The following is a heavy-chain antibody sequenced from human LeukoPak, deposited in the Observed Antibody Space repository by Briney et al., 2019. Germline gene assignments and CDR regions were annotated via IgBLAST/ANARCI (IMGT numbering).Heavy chain of an antibody. CDR3: ASTEDSGPHYYFDY. CDR2: ISGSGGST. CDR1: GFTFSSYA. D-gene: IGHD3-10*01. V-gene: IGHV3-23*01. Sequence: GESLRLSCAASGFTFSSYAMSWVRQAPGKGLEWVSAISGSGGSTYYADSVKGRFTISRDNSKNMVYLQMNSLRAEDTAVYYCASTEDSGPHYYFDYWGQGTLVTVSS. J-gene: IGHJ4*02.